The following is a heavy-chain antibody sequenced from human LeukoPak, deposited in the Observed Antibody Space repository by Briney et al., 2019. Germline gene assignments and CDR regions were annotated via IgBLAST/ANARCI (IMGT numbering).Heavy chain of an antibody. CDR1: GFTFDDYA. D-gene: IGHD3-22*01. J-gene: IGHJ4*02. V-gene: IGHV3-43D*04. CDR2: ISWDGGST. CDR3: AKVRSYDNNGYYDY. Sequence: GGSLRLSCAASGFTFDDYAMHWVRQAPGKGLEWVSLISWDGGSTYYADSVKGRFTISRDNSKNSLYVQMNSLRAEDTALYSCAKVRSYDNNGYYDYWGQGTLVTVSS.